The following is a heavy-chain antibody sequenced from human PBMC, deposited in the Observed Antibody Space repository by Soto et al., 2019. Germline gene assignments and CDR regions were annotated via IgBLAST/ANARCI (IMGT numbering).Heavy chain of an antibody. CDR3: ATLRVRGGPLRFED. CDR2: VLPISGST. CDR1: GGLISKYS. V-gene: IGHV1-69*06. Sequence: QVQLVQSGAEVRKPGSSVKVSCKTSGGLISKYSFNWVRQAPGQGLEWMGGVLPISGSTDYAQKFQGRLTMTADRSTSTVYMELSRLRSDDTANYYCATLRVRGGPLRFEDGGQGMLISVSS. D-gene: IGHD5-12*01. J-gene: IGHJ4*01.